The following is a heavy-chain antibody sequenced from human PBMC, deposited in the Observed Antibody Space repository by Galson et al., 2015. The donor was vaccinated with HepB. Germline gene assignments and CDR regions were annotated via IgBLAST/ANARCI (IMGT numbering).Heavy chain of an antibody. Sequence: QVQLQESGPGLVKPSQTLSLTCTVSGGSISSGDYYWSWIRQPPGKGLEWIGYIYYSGSTYYNPSLKSRVAISVDTSKNQFSLKLSSVTAADTAVYYCARVRPITIFGVVISGAFDIWGQGTMVTVSS. CDR3: ARVRPITIFGVVISGAFDI. J-gene: IGHJ3*02. V-gene: IGHV4-30-4*01. CDR1: GGSISSGDYY. CDR2: IYYSGST. D-gene: IGHD3-3*01.